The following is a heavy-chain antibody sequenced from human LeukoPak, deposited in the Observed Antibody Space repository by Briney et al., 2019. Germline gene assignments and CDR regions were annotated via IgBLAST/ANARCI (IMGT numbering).Heavy chain of an antibody. CDR1: GGTFSSYA. V-gene: IGHV1-69*13. CDR2: ITPIFGTA. CDR3: ASSGAYYGSGSYQNWFDP. D-gene: IGHD3-10*01. J-gene: IGHJ5*02. Sequence: SVKVSCKASGGTFSSYAISWVRQAPGQGLEWTGGITPIFGTANYAQKFQGRVTITADESTSTAYMELSSLRSEDTAVYYCASSGAYYGSGSYQNWFDPWGQGTLVTVSS.